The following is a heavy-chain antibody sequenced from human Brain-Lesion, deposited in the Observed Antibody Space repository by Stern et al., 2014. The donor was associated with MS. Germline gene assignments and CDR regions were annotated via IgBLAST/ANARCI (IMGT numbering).Heavy chain of an antibody. CDR3: ARGERWFDS. Sequence: EVQLVDSGGGLVQPGGSLRLSCAASGFTFSNYWMPWVRQAPGKGLVWVSRVNNDGRRTSYADSVKGRFTMSRDNAKNTLYLQMNSLRVEDTAIYYCARGERWFDSWGQGTLVTVSS. V-gene: IGHV3-74*02. CDR2: VNNDGRRT. CDR1: GFTFSNYW. D-gene: IGHD3-10*01. J-gene: IGHJ5*01.